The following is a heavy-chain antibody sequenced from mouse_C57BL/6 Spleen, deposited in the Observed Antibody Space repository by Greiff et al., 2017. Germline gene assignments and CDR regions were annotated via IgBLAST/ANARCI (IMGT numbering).Heavy chain of an antibody. CDR1: GFTFSSYT. CDR2: ISGGGGNT. CDR3: ARHGATAPFAY. V-gene: IGHV5-9*01. Sequence: EVQLVESGGGLVKPGGSLKLSCAASGFTFSSYTMSWVRQTPEKRLEWVATISGGGGNTYYPDSVKGRFTISRDNAKNTLYLQMSSLRSEDTALYYCARHGATAPFAYWGQGTLVTVSA. D-gene: IGHD1-2*01. J-gene: IGHJ3*01.